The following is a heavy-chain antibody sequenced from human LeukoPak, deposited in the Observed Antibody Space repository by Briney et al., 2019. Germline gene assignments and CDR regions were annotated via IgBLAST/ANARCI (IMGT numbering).Heavy chain of an antibody. D-gene: IGHD3-22*01. CDR1: GFTFSSYS. CDR2: ISSSSSYI. CDR3: ARAYSTMIDYFDY. J-gene: IGHJ4*02. Sequence: PGGSLRLSCAASGFTFSSYSMNWVRQAPGKGLEWVSSISSSSSYIYYAGSVKGRFTISRDNAKNSLYLQMNSLRAEDTAVYYCARAYSTMIDYFDYWGQGTLVTVSS. V-gene: IGHV3-21*01.